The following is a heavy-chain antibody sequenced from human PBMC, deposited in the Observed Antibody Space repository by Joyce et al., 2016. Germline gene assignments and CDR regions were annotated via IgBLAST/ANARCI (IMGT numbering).Heavy chain of an antibody. CDR3: ATRGWGYSSNF. CDR2: ISYDGSNK. J-gene: IGHJ4*02. Sequence: QVQLVESGGGVVQPGRSLRLSCAASGFTFSNYGMHWVRQAPGKGMEWVEVISYDGSNKYYADSVKGRFTISRDNSKNTLYLQMNSLRAEDTAVYYCATRGWGYSSNFWGQGTLVTVSS. CDR1: GFTFSNYG. V-gene: IGHV3-30*03. D-gene: IGHD6-19*01.